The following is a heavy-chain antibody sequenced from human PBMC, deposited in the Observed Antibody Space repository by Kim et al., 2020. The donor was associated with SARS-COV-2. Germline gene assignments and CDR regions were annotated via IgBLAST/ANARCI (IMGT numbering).Heavy chain of an antibody. CDR3: AALTTIQH. V-gene: IGHV3-21*01. J-gene: IGHJ1*01. CDR2: SSGSI. Sequence: SSGSIYYADAVKGRFTISRDNAKNSLYLQMNSLSAEDTAVYYCAALTTIQHWGQGTLVTVSS. D-gene: IGHD4-17*01.